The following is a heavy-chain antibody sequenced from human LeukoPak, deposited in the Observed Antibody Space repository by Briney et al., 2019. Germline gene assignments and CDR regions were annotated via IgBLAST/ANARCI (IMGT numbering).Heavy chain of an antibody. D-gene: IGHD3-3*02. CDR1: GYIFTAYG. J-gene: IGHJ5*01. CDR2: IDSKSGNT. V-gene: IGHV1-18*01. CDR3: TRATHPAISGPQSDS. Sequence: ASVKVSCKTSGYIFTAYGVGWVRQAPGQGLEWMGWIDSKSGNTGYAHNFQGRIALTIAAPTNTAYMELWSLRSDDTAIYFCTRATHPAISGPQSDSWGQGTLVTVSS.